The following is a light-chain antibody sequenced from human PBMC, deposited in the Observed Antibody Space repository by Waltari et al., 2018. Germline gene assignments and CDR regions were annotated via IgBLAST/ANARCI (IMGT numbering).Light chain of an antibody. CDR3: QQYGASWLT. Sequence: EIVLTQSPGTLSLSPGERATLSCRARQSVRNTYLAWYQQKPGQAPRLLIYGASSRATGIPDRVSGSGSGTDFTLTITRLEPEDSAVYYCQQYGASWLTFGGGTKVEIK. J-gene: IGKJ4*02. V-gene: IGKV3-20*01. CDR1: QSVRNTY. CDR2: GAS.